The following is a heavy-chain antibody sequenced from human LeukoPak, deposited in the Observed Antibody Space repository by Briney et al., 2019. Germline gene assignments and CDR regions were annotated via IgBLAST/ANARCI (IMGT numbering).Heavy chain of an antibody. D-gene: IGHD6-13*01. CDR1: GGTFSSYA. J-gene: IGHJ6*03. CDR3: ARGIAAATAGYYYYMDV. CDR2: ISAYNGNT. V-gene: IGHV1-18*01. Sequence: ASVKVSCKASGGTFSSYAVSWVRQAPGQGLEWMGWISAYNGNTNYAQKLQGRVTMTTDTSTSTAYMELRSLRSDDTAVYYCARGIAAATAGYYYYMDVWGKGTTVTVSS.